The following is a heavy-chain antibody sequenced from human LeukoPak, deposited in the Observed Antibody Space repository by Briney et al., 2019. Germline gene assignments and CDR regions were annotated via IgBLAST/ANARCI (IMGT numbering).Heavy chain of an antibody. CDR3: ESHYYDSSGYYYGFDY. J-gene: IGHJ4*02. CDR2: IIPIFGTA. Sequence: ASVKVSCKASGGTFSSYAISWVRQAPGQGLEWMGGIIPIFGTANYAQKFQGRVTITADESTGTAYMELSSLRSEDTAVYYCESHYYDSSGYYYGFDYWGQGTLVTVSS. V-gene: IGHV1-69*13. D-gene: IGHD3-22*01. CDR1: GGTFSSYA.